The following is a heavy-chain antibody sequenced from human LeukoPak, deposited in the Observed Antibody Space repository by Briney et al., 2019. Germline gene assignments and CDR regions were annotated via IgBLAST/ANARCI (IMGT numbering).Heavy chain of an antibody. D-gene: IGHD2-15*01. Sequence: GGSLRLSCAASGFTFSSYWMHWVRQAPGKGLVWVSRINSDGSSTTYADSVKGRFTISRDNAKNTLYLQMNSLRVDDTAVYYCARGCSGGRCYSGGWFDPWGQGTLVTAAS. CDR2: INSDGSST. J-gene: IGHJ5*02. V-gene: IGHV3-74*01. CDR1: GFTFSSYW. CDR3: ARGCSGGRCYSGGWFDP.